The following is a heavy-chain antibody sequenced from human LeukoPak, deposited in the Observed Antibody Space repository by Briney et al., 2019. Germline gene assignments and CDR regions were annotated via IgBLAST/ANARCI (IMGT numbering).Heavy chain of an antibody. D-gene: IGHD3-3*01. V-gene: IGHV1-69*05. J-gene: IGHJ4*02. CDR2: IIPIFGTA. Sequence: ASVKVSCKAPGGTFSSYAISWVRQAPGQGLEWMGGIIPIFGTANYAQKFQGRVTITTDESTSTAYMELSSLRSEDTAVYYCARVNDFWSGYTYYFDYWGQGTLVTVSS. CDR1: GGTFSSYA. CDR3: ARVNDFWSGYTYYFDY.